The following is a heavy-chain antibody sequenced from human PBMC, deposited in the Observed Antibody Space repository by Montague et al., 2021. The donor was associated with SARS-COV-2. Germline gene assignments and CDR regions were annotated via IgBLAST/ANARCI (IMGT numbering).Heavy chain of an antibody. CDR1: GFTFRSYW. CDR3: VRPLWFGDSDYYFDS. J-gene: IGHJ4*02. V-gene: IGHV3-74*01. Sequence: SLRLSCAASGFTFRSYWMHWVRQVPGRGLVWVSRIRPDGTSTHYAVSVKGRFVISRDNAKNTLSLEMTNLRVDDTAIYYCVRPLWFGDSDYYFDSWGQGTLVSVSS. CDR2: IRPDGTST. D-gene: IGHD3-10*01.